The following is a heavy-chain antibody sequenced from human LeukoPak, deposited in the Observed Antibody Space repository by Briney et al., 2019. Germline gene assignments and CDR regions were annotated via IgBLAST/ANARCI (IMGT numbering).Heavy chain of an antibody. Sequence: ASVKVSRKVSGYTLTELSMHWVRQAPGKGLEWMGGFDPEDGETIYAQKFQGRVTMTEDTSTDTAYMELSSLRSEDTAVYYCATAPRPNYYDSSGYLNWFDPWGQGTLVTVSS. CDR3: ATAPRPNYYDSSGYLNWFDP. CDR1: GYTLTELS. CDR2: FDPEDGET. D-gene: IGHD3-22*01. J-gene: IGHJ5*02. V-gene: IGHV1-24*01.